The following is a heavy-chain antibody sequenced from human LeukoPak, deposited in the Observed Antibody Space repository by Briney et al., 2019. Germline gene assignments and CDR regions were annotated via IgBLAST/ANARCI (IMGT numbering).Heavy chain of an antibody. V-gene: IGHV4-59*01. CDR1: GGSISSYY. CDR3: ARDLDYGSGSYYKDSNWFDP. CDR2: IYYSGST. Sequence: SSETLSLTCTVSGGSISSYYWSWIRQPPGKGLEWIGYIYYSGSTNYNPSLKSRVTISVDTSKNQFSLKLSSVTAADTAVYYCARDLDYGSGSYYKDSNWFDPWGQGTLVTVSS. J-gene: IGHJ5*02. D-gene: IGHD3-10*01.